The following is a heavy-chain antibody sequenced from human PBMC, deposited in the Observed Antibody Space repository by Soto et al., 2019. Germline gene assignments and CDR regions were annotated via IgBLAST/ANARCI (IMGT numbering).Heavy chain of an antibody. CDR1: GYSFTSYW. Sequence: GESLKISCKGSGYSFTSYWIGWVRQMPGKGLEWMGIIYPGDSDTRYSPSFQGQVTISADKSISTAYLQWSSLKASDTAMYYCARLRIVVVVAATVPDAFDIWGQGTMATVSS. CDR2: IYPGDSDT. D-gene: IGHD2-15*01. V-gene: IGHV5-51*01. CDR3: ARLRIVVVVAATVPDAFDI. J-gene: IGHJ3*02.